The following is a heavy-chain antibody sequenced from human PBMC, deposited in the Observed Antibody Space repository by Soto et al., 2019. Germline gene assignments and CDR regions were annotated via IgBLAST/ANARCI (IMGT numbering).Heavy chain of an antibody. CDR2: ISYDGSNK. CDR1: GFTFSSYG. D-gene: IGHD6-19*01. Sequence: GGSLRLSCAASGFTFSSYGMHWVRQAPGKGLEWVAVISYDGSNKYYADSVKDRFTISRDNSKNTLYLQMNSLRAEDTAVYYCAKEEQWLPGDYWGQGTLVTVSS. V-gene: IGHV3-30*18. CDR3: AKEEQWLPGDY. J-gene: IGHJ4*02.